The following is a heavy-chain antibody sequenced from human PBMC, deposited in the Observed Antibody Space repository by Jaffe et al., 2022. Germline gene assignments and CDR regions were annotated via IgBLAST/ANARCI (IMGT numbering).Heavy chain of an antibody. J-gene: IGHJ3*01. CDR3: ARAPHEWGGIVSFHV. D-gene: IGHD1-1*01. CDR2: TYYKSNSNWYS. CDR1: GDIVSTAAAA. Sequence: QIQLLQSGPGLVKPSQTLSLTCVVSGDIVSTAAAAWSWIRQSPSGRLEWLARTYYKSNSNWYSHYADSVEGRIDINADTSKNQFSLELHSVTPEDSAVYYCARAPHEWGGIVSFHVWGQGTVVTVST. V-gene: IGHV6-1*01.